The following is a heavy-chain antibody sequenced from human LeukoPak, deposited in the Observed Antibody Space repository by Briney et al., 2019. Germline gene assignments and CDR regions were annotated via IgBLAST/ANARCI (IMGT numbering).Heavy chain of an antibody. CDR3: ARGLGGSGSYFLTFDY. V-gene: IGHV1-18*01. Sequence: ASVKVSCKASGYNITSYSINWVRQAPGQGLEWMGWISAYNGNTKYAQKLQGRVTMTTDTSTSTAYMALRSLRSDDTAVYYCARGLGGSGSYFLTFDYWGQGTLVTVSS. CDR2: ISAYNGNT. D-gene: IGHD1-26*01. CDR1: GYNITSYS. J-gene: IGHJ4*02.